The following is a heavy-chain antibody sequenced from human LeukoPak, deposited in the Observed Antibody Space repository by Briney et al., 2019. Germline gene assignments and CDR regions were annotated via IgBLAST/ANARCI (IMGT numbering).Heavy chain of an antibody. CDR1: GYTFTSYG. CDR3: ARYCSSTSCYTLDY. Sequence: ASVKVSCKASGYTFTSYGISWVRQAPGQGLEWMGWISAYNGNTNYAQKLQGRVTITTDTSTSIAYMELRSLRSGDTAVYCCARYCSSTSCYTLDYWGQGTLVTVSS. V-gene: IGHV1-18*01. D-gene: IGHD2-2*02. CDR2: ISAYNGNT. J-gene: IGHJ4*02.